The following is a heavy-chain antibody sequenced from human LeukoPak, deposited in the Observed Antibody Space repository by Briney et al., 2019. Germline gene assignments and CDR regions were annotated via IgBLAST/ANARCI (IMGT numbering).Heavy chain of an antibody. CDR1: GFTFSSYN. CDR3: ARGDDYVWGSYRYAGY. V-gene: IGHV3-21*01. CDR2: ISSSSSYV. D-gene: IGHD3-16*02. J-gene: IGHJ4*02. Sequence: GGSLRLSCAASGFTFSSYNMNWVRQAPGKGLEWVSSISSSSSYVYSADSMKGRFTISRDNAKNSLYLQMNSLRAEDTAVYYCARGDDYVWGSYRYAGYWGQGTLVAVSS.